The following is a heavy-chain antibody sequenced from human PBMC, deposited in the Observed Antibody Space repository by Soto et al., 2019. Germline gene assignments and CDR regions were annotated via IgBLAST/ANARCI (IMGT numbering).Heavy chain of an antibody. CDR3: ARDRGGGVRDSSGYYKYYYYGMDV. D-gene: IGHD3-22*01. CDR1: GDSVSSNSAA. CDR2: TYYRSKWYN. Sequence: PSQTLSLTCAISGDSVSSNSAAWNWIRQSPSRGLEWLGRTYYRSKWYNDYAVSVKSRITINPDTSKNQFSLQLNPVTPEDTAVYYCARDRGGGVRDSSGYYKYYYYGMDVWGQGTTVTVSS. V-gene: IGHV6-1*01. J-gene: IGHJ6*02.